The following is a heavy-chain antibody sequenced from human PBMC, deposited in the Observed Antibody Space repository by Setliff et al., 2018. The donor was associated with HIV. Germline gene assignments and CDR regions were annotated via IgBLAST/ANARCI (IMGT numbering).Heavy chain of an antibody. CDR1: GFTFDDYA. J-gene: IGHJ6*03. CDR2: ISWNSGSI. Sequence: PGGSLRLSCAASGFTFDDYAMHWVRQAPGKGLEWVSGISWNSGSIGYADSVKGRFTISRDNAKNSLYLQMNSLRAEDTALYYCAKADYYYYYMDVWGK. CDR3: AKADYYYYYMDV. V-gene: IGHV3-9*01.